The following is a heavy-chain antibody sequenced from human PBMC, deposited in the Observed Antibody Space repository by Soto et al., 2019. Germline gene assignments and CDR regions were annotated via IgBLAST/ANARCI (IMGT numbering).Heavy chain of an antibody. V-gene: IGHV4-59*01. CDR2: IYYSGST. D-gene: IGHD3-10*01. CDR3: AREGGSSYYGSGSYIWPNWFDP. CDR1: GGSISSYY. J-gene: IGHJ5*02. Sequence: PSETLSLTCTVSGGSISSYYWSWIRQPPGKGLEWIGYIYYSGSTNYNPSLKSRVTISVDTSKNQFSLKLSSVTAADTAVYYCAREGGSSYYGSGSYIWPNWFDPWGQGTLVTVSS.